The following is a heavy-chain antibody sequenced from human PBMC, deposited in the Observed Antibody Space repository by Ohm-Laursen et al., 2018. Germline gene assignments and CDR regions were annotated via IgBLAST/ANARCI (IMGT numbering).Heavy chain of an antibody. Sequence: SLRLSCSASGFTFSDYYMSWIRQAPGKGLEWVSYISSSGSTIYYADSVKGRLTISRDNAKNSLYLQMNSLRAEDTAVYYCTRGGQQQVEDYWGQGTLVTVSS. CDR3: TRGGQQQVEDY. J-gene: IGHJ4*02. CDR2: ISSSGSTI. CDR1: GFTFSDYY. V-gene: IGHV3-11*01. D-gene: IGHD6-13*01.